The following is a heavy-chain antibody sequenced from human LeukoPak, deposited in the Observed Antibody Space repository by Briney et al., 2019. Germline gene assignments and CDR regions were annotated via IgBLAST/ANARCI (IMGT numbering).Heavy chain of an antibody. V-gene: IGHV3-53*01. D-gene: IGHD3-22*01. CDR2: IYSGGST. Sequence: QAGGSLRLSCAASGFTVSSNYMSWVRQAPGKGLEWVSVIYSGGSTYYADSVKGRFTISRDNSKNTLYLQMNSLRAGDTAVYYCARVANYYDSSGYYYVWGQGTLVTVSS. J-gene: IGHJ4*02. CDR3: ARVANYYDSSGYYYV. CDR1: GFTVSSNY.